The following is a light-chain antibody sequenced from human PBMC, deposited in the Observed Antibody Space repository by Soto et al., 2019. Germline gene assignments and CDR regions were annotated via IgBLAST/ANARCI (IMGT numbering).Light chain of an antibody. J-gene: IGKJ1*01. CDR3: PQYGSSPWT. Sequence: EIVLTQSPGTLSLSPGERATLACRASQSVSSNYLAWYQQRPGQAPRLLIHGASSRATGIPDRFSGSGSGTDFTLAISRLEPEDFAVYYCPQYGSSPWTFGQGTKVEIK. CDR2: GAS. CDR1: QSVSSNY. V-gene: IGKV3-20*01.